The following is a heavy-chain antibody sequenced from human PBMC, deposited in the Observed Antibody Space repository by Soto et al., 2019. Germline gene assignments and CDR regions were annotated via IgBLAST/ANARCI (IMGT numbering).Heavy chain of an antibody. CDR3: ATGERTYYYDSSGSEYYFDY. D-gene: IGHD3-22*01. CDR2: IYYSGST. V-gene: IGHV4-39*01. Sequence: PSETLSLTCTVSGGSISSSSYYWGWIRQPPGKGLEWIGSIYYSGSTYYNPSLKSRVTISVDTSKNQFSLKLSSVTAADTAVYYCATGERTYYYDSSGSEYYFDYWGQGTLVTVSS. CDR1: GGSISSSSYY. J-gene: IGHJ4*02.